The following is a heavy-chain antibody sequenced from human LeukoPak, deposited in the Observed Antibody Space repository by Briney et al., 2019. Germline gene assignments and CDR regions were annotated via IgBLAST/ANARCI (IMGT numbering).Heavy chain of an antibody. CDR3: ARVAAADYFDY. V-gene: IGHV1-18*04. Sequence: ASVKVSCKASGYTFTSNYMHWVRQASGQGLEWMGWINPYNGNTNYAQKLQGRVTMTTDTSTSTAYMELRSLRSDDTAVYYCARVAAADYFDYWGQGTLVTVSS. CDR1: GYTFTSNY. J-gene: IGHJ4*02. D-gene: IGHD6-13*01. CDR2: INPYNGNT.